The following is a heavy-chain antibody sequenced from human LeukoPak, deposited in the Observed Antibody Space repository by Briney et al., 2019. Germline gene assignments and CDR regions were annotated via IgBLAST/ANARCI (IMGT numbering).Heavy chain of an antibody. D-gene: IGHD4-17*01. CDR1: GFTFSSYA. CDR2: ISYDGSNK. J-gene: IGHJ4*02. Sequence: GRSLRLSCAASGFTFSSYAMHWVRQAPGKGLEWVAVISYDGSNKYYADSVKGRFTISRDNSKNTLYLQMNSLRAEDTAVYYCARGTTVTTDFDYWGQGTLVTVSS. CDR3: ARGTTVTTDFDY. V-gene: IGHV3-30*04.